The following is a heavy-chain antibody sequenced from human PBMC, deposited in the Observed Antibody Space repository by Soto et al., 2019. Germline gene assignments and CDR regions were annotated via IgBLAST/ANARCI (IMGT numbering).Heavy chain of an antibody. Sequence: ASVKVSCKVSGYTLTELSMHWVRQAPGKGLEWMGGFDPEDGETIYAQKFQGRVTMTEDTSTDTAYMELSSLRSEDTAVYYCATGRGGFWSGYSTPGLDYWGQGTLVTVSS. CDR3: ATGRGGFWSGYSTPGLDY. CDR2: FDPEDGET. CDR1: GYTLTELS. J-gene: IGHJ4*02. D-gene: IGHD3-3*01. V-gene: IGHV1-24*01.